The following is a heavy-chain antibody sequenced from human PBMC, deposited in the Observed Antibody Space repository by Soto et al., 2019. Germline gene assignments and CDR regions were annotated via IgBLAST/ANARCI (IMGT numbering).Heavy chain of an antibody. V-gene: IGHV3-23*01. CDR1: GFTVTSCV. CDR2: ISGTGSNI. D-gene: IGHD6-19*01. Sequence: EVQLLESGGGLVQPGGSLRLSCAASGFTVTSCVMAWVRRAPGKGLEWVSTISGTGSNIYYADSVKGRFTISRDSSKKNVYLQMNSLRVDDTAVYYCAKGGPGSGWYEFDFWGQGALVTVSS. J-gene: IGHJ4*02. CDR3: AKGGPGSGWYEFDF.